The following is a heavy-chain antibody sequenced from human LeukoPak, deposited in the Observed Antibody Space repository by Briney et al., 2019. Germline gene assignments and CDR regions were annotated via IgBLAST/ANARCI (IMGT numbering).Heavy chain of an antibody. CDR1: GFTFDDYA. CDR2: ISGNSGST. J-gene: IGHJ6*02. D-gene: IGHD2-15*01. CDR3: AKDMSGAGYYYYYGMDV. V-gene: IGHV3-9*01. Sequence: GGSLRLSCAASGFTFDDYAMHWVRQAPGKGLEWVSGISGNSGSTGYADSVKGRFTISGDNAKNSLYLQMNSLRAEDTALYYCAKDMSGAGYYYYYGMDVWGQGTTVTVSS.